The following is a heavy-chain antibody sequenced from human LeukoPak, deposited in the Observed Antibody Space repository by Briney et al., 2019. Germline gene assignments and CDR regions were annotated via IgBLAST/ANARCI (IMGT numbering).Heavy chain of an antibody. J-gene: IGHJ4*02. CDR1: GYTFTGYY. CDR2: INPNSGGT. D-gene: IGHD3-22*01. CDR3: ARFTRYYYDSSGYTRRRRYFDY. Sequence: ASVKVSCKASGYTFTGYYMHWVRQAPGQGLEWMGWINPNSGGTNYAQKFQGRVTMTRDTSISTAYMELSRLRSDDTAVYYCARFTRYYYDSSGYTRRRRYFDYWGQGTLVTVSS. V-gene: IGHV1-2*02.